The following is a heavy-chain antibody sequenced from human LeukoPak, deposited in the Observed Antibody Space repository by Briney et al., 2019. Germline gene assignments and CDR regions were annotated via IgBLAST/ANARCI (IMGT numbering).Heavy chain of an antibody. J-gene: IGHJ5*02. CDR2: IYHSGST. Sequence: SETLSLTCAVSGGSISSSNWWSWVRQPPGKGLEWIGEIYHSGSTNYNPSLKSRVTISVDKSKNQFSLKLSSVTAADTAVYYCAREARYCSGGSCYSSVFDPWGQGTLVTVSS. D-gene: IGHD2-15*01. CDR3: AREARYCSGGSCYSSVFDP. V-gene: IGHV4-4*02. CDR1: GGSISSSNW.